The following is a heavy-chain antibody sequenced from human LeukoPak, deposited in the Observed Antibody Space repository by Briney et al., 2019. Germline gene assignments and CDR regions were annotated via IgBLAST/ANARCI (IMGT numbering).Heavy chain of an antibody. V-gene: IGHV2-70*04. CDR1: GFSLSTRGMR. CDR3: ARSNAGTLADWFDP. Sequence: SGPTLVNPPQTLTLICTFSGFSLSTRGMRVSWIRQPPGKALEWLTRIDWDDDKFYSTSLKTRLTISKDTSKNQVVLTMTNMDPVDTATYYCARSNAGTLADWFDPWGQGTLVTVSS. J-gene: IGHJ5*02. CDR2: IDWDDDK. D-gene: IGHD2-15*01.